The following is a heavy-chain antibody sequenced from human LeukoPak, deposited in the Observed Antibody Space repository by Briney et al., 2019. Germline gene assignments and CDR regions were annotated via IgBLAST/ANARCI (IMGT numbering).Heavy chain of an antibody. CDR1: GYTVTDYY. Sequence: ASVKVSCKASGYTVTDYYIHWVRQAPGQGLEWMGWINPISGGTHYTEDFQARVTMTRDTSIRTAYMDLTRLTTDDTAVYYCARGGGLESTVANWFDPWGQGTLVTVSS. CDR3: ARGGGLESTVANWFDP. D-gene: IGHD4-23*01. J-gene: IGHJ5*02. CDR2: INPISGGT. V-gene: IGHV1-2*02.